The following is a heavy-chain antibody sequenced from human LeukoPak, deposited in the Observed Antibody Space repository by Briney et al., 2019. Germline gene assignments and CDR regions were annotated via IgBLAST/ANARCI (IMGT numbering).Heavy chain of an antibody. CDR3: AKVRLGSGYYGMDV. V-gene: IGHV3-30*18. CDR1: GFYFRTYG. D-gene: IGHD3-10*01. CDR2: ICYDVSNK. Sequence: PGGSLTLSCAASGFYFRTYGMHWVRQAPGKGLEWVAVICYDVSNKDYADSVKGRFTISRDNSKNTLYLQMNSLRVEDTAVYYCAKVRLGSGYYGMDVWGQGTTVTVSS. J-gene: IGHJ6*02.